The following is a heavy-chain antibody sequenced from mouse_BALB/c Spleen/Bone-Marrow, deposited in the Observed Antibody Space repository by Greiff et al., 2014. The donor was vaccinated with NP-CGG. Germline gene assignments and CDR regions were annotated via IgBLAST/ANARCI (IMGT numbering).Heavy chain of an antibody. J-gene: IGHJ3*01. CDR1: GFDFSRYW. Sequence: EVKLEESGGGLVQPGGPLKLSCAASGFDFSRYWMSWVRQAPGKGLQWIGEINPESNTINYTPSLKDKFIISRDNAKNTLYLQMSKVRSEDTALYCCARLGYYGWFAYWGQGTLVTVSA. CDR3: ARLGYYGWFAY. V-gene: IGHV4-1*02. D-gene: IGHD2-3*01. CDR2: INPESNTI.